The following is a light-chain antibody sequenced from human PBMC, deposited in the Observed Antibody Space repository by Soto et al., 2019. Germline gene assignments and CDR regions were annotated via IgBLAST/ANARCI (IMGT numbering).Light chain of an antibody. V-gene: IGLV2-23*03. Sequence: QSALTQPASVSGSPGQSITSSCTGTSSDVGSYNLVSWYQQHPGKAPKVMIYEGSKRPSGVSNRFSGSKSGNTASLTISGLQAEDEADYYCCSYAGSSTFKVFGGGTKLTVL. CDR1: SSDVGSYNL. CDR3: CSYAGSSTFKV. J-gene: IGLJ2*01. CDR2: EGS.